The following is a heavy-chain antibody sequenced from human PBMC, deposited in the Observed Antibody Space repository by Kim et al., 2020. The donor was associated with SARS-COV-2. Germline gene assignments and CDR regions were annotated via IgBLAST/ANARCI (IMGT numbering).Heavy chain of an antibody. Sequence: ASVKVSCKASGYRFMTYGISWVRQAPGQGLEWMGWISVYDGNTKYAQKLQGRVTMTTDTSTSTAYMELRSLRSDDTAVYYCARLRSGWYVGYFDYWGQGTLVTVSS. CDR2: ISVYDGNT. J-gene: IGHJ4*02. CDR1: GYRFMTYG. CDR3: ARLRSGWYVGYFDY. D-gene: IGHD6-19*01. V-gene: IGHV1-18*01.